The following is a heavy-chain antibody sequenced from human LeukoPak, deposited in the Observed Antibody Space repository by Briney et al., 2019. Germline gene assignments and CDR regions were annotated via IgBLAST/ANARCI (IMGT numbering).Heavy chain of an antibody. J-gene: IGHJ4*02. D-gene: IGHD6-13*01. Sequence: SETLSLTCTVSGGSISSYYWSWIRQPPGKGLEWIGYIYSSGSTNYNPSLERRVTISVDTSKSQFSLKLRSVTAADTAVYYCARRVYSSSWYYFDYWGQGTLVTVSS. CDR2: IYSSGST. CDR3: ARRVYSSSWYYFDY. V-gene: IGHV4-59*08. CDR1: GGSISSYY.